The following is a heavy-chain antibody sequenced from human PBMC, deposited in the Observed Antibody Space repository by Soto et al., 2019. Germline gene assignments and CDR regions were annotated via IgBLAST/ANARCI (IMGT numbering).Heavy chain of an antibody. Sequence: PGGSLRLSCAASGFTFSSYVMHCVRQAPGKGREWVAAISSDGSNSGSLDSVRGRFSISRDNSDNTLYLQMTSLSPEDSAVYFCARDRIRLWFCFEAFDVWRQGTMVTVSS. CDR1: GFTFSSYV. CDR2: ISSDGSNS. V-gene: IGHV3-30-3*01. J-gene: IGHJ3*01. CDR3: ARDRIRLWFCFEAFDV. D-gene: IGHD5-18*01.